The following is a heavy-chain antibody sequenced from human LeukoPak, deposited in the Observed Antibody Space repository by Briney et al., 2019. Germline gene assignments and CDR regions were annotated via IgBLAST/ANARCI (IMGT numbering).Heavy chain of an antibody. J-gene: IGHJ4*02. D-gene: IGHD5-12*01. V-gene: IGHV1-2*02. CDR1: GYTFIGYY. CDR2: INPNTGGT. CDR3: ARGVWLRPYDY. Sequence: ASVKVSCKASGYTFIGYYIHWVRQAPGQGLEWMGCINPNTGGTKYAQKFQGRVTMTRDTSISTAYMELSRLRSDDTAVYYCARGVWLRPYDYWGQGTLVTVSS.